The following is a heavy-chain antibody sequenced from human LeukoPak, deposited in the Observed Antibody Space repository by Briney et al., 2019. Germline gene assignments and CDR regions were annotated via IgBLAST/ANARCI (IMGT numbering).Heavy chain of an antibody. CDR2: ISGSGGST. D-gene: IGHD3-3*01. CDR3: AKGGRFVLRFLEWPSNYYYMDV. CDR1: GFTFSSYA. Sequence: PGGSLRLSCAASGFTFSSYAMSWVRQAPGKGLEWVSAISGSGGSTYYADSVKGRFTISRDNSKNTLYLQMNSLRAEDTAVYYCAKGGRFVLRFLEWPSNYYYMDVWGKGTTVTVSS. V-gene: IGHV3-23*01. J-gene: IGHJ6*03.